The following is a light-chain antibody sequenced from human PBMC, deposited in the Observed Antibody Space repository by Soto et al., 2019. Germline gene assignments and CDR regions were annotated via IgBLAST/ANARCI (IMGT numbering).Light chain of an antibody. V-gene: IGLV2-8*01. J-gene: IGLJ3*02. CDR2: EVT. Sequence: QSALTQPPSASGSPGQSVTISCTGTSSDVGAYNYVSWYQQHAGKAPKLVIYEVTKRPSGVPDRCSGSKSAKTASLTVSGLQAEDEADYYCSSFASSNTWVFGGGTKVTVL. CDR1: SSDVGAYNY. CDR3: SSFASSNTWV.